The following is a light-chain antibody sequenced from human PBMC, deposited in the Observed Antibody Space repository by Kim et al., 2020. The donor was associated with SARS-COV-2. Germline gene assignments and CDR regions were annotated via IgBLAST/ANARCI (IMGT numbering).Light chain of an antibody. CDR3: QTWGTGIHV. Sequence: QLVLTQSPSASVSLGASVKLTCTLSSGHSSYAIAWHQQQPEKGPRYLMKLNSDGSHSKGDGIPDRFSGSSSGAERYLTISSLQSEDEADYYCQTWGTGIHVFGGGTQLTVL. V-gene: IGLV4-69*01. CDR2: LNSDGSH. J-gene: IGLJ3*02. CDR1: SGHSSYA.